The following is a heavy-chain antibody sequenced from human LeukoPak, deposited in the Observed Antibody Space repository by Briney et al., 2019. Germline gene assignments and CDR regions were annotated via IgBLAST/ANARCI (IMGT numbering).Heavy chain of an antibody. Sequence: SETLSLTCTVSGGSISSYYWGWIRQPPGKGLEWIGYIYYSGSTNYNPSLKSRVTISVDTSKNQFSLKPTSVTAADTAVYYCARHWSHYYGSGSIFDYWGQGNLVTVSS. CDR2: IYYSGST. CDR3: ARHWSHYYGSGSIFDY. J-gene: IGHJ4*02. CDR1: GGSISSYY. D-gene: IGHD3-10*01. V-gene: IGHV4-59*08.